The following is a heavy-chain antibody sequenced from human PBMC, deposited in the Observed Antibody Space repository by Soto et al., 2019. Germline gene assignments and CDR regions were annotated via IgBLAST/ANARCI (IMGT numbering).Heavy chain of an antibody. D-gene: IGHD2-2*01. CDR3: SRERYQVISDGMDV. Sequence: QVQLVQSGADVKTPGASVRVSCKASGSTFTGYYVHWVREAPGQGLEWMGWINPETGGTSYAQKFQGRVTLSRDTSINTAYLELNRLGFDDAAVYFCSRERYQVISDGMDVWGQGTTVTVSS. CDR1: GSTFTGYY. V-gene: IGHV1-2*02. CDR2: INPETGGT. J-gene: IGHJ6*02.